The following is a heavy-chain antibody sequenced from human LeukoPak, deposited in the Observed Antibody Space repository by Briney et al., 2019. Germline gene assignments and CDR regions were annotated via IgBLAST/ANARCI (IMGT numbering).Heavy chain of an antibody. Sequence: PSETLSLTCAVSGYSISSGYYWGWIRQPPGKGLEWIGSTYRSGSTYYNPSLKSRVTISVDTSKNQFSLKLSSVTAADTAVYYCARLHLVVAATPIDYWGQGTLVTVSS. J-gene: IGHJ4*02. D-gene: IGHD2-15*01. CDR3: ARLHLVVAATPIDY. V-gene: IGHV4-38-2*01. CDR2: TYRSGST. CDR1: GYSISSGYY.